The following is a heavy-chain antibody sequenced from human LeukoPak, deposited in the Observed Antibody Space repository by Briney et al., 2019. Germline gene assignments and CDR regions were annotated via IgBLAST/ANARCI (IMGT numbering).Heavy chain of an antibody. V-gene: IGHV3-15*01. CDR2: IKSKTDGGTT. J-gene: IGHJ4*02. D-gene: IGHD6-13*01. Sequence: GGSLRLSCAASGFIFSNAWMSWVRQAPGKGLEWVGRIKSKTDGGTTDYAAPVKGRFTISRDDSKNTLYLQMNSLKTEDTAVYYCTKRDSSSWYRPFDYWGQGTLVTVSS. CDR1: GFIFSNAW. CDR3: TKRDSSSWYRPFDY.